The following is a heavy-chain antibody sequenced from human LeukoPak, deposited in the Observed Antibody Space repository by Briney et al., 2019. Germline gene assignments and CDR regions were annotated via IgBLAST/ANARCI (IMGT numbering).Heavy chain of an antibody. CDR1: GFTFSSYW. D-gene: IGHD1-7*01. J-gene: IGHJ4*02. CDR3: AKDRVVYNWNYAYYFDD. V-gene: IGHV3-7*01. Sequence: GSLRLSCAASGFTFSSYWMSWVRQAPGKGLEWVANIKQDGSEKYYVDSVKGRFTISRDNSKNTLYLQMNSLRAEDTAVYYCAKDRVVYNWNYAYYFDDWGQGTLVTVSS. CDR2: IKQDGSEK.